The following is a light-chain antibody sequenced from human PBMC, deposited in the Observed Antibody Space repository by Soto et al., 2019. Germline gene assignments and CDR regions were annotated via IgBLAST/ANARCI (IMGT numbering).Light chain of an antibody. CDR1: QSISSW. CDR3: QQYKSYSHS. CDR2: DAS. V-gene: IGKV1-5*01. Sequence: DIQMTQSPSTLSASVGDRITITCRASQSISSWLAWYQQKPGKAPKLLIYDASSLESGVPSRFSGSGSETEFTLTISSLQPDDFANYYCQQYKSYSHSFGQGTKLEIK. J-gene: IGKJ2*01.